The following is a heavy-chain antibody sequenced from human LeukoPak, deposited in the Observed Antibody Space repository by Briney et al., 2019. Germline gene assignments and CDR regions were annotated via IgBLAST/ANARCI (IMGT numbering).Heavy chain of an antibody. D-gene: IGHD3-3*01. CDR1: GGSISSYY. CDR2: IYYSGST. Sequence: PSETLSLICTVSGGSISSYYWSWIRQPPGKGLEWIGYIYYSGSTNYNPSLKSRVTISVDTSKNQFSLKLSSVTAADTAVYYCARDAVLWSGYPSDFDAFDIWGQGTMVTVSS. J-gene: IGHJ3*02. CDR3: ARDAVLWSGYPSDFDAFDI. V-gene: IGHV4-59*12.